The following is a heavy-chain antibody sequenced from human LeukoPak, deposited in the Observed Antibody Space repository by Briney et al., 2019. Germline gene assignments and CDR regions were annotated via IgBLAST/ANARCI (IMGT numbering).Heavy chain of an antibody. CDR2: MNPNSGNT. Sequence: ASVKVSCKASGYTFTSYDINWVRQATGQGLEWMGWMNPNSGNTGYAQKFQGRVTMTRNTSISTAYMELSSLRSEDTAVYYCARSSLYYDFWSGYYYSPLANYGMDVWGQGTTVTVSS. V-gene: IGHV1-8*01. D-gene: IGHD3-3*01. J-gene: IGHJ6*02. CDR1: GYTFTSYD. CDR3: ARSSLYYDFWSGYYYSPLANYGMDV.